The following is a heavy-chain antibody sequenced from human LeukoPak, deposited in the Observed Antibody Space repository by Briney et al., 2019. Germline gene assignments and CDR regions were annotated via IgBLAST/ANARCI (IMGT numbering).Heavy chain of an antibody. V-gene: IGHV3-64*04. Sequence: PGGSLRLSCSPSGFTFSSYAMHWVRQAPGEGLEYVSAISSNGGSTYYADSVKGRFTISRDNSKNTLYLQMNSLRAEDTAVYYCARDAYCSSTSCPDYWGQGTLVTVSS. J-gene: IGHJ4*02. CDR3: ARDAYCSSTSCPDY. D-gene: IGHD2-2*01. CDR1: GFTFSSYA. CDR2: ISSNGGST.